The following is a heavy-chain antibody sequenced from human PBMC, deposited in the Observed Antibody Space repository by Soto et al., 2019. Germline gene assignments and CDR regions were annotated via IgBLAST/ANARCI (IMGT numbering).Heavy chain of an antibody. CDR3: SRDVSSSWWVWFDP. CDR2: IYSSGST. V-gene: IGHV4-59*12. CDR1: GGSISSYY. D-gene: IGHD6-13*01. J-gene: IGHJ5*02. Sequence: SETLSLTCTVSGGSISSYYWSWIRQPPGKGLEWIGCIYSSGSTNYNPSLKSRVTRSVDTSKNQLSLKLSSVTAADTAVYYCSRDVSSSWWVWFDPWGQGTMVTVSS.